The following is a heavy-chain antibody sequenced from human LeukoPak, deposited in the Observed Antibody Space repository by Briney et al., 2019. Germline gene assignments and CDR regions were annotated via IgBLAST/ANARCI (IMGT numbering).Heavy chain of an antibody. Sequence: GGSLRLSCAASGFTFSSYSMNWVRQAPGKGLEWVSSISSSSSYIYYADSVKGRFTISRDNARNSLYLQMNSLRAEDMAVYYCASGRQLGYWGQGTLVTVSS. CDR3: ASGRQLGY. J-gene: IGHJ4*01. CDR2: ISSSSSYI. V-gene: IGHV3-21*01. CDR1: GFTFSSYS. D-gene: IGHD6-13*01.